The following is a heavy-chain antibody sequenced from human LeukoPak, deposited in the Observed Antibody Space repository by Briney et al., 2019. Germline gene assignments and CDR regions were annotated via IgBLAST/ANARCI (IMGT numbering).Heavy chain of an antibody. CDR1: GYTFTSYY. V-gene: IGHV1-46*01. CDR3: ARPYYYDSSGRLVLSIGY. J-gene: IGHJ4*02. D-gene: IGHD3-22*01. CDR2: INPSGGST. Sequence: ASVKVSCKASGYTFTSYYMHWVRQAPGQGLEWMGIINPSGGSTSYAQKFQGRVTMTRDTSTSTVYVELSSLRSEDTAVYYCARPYYYDSSGRLVLSIGYWGQGTLVTVSS.